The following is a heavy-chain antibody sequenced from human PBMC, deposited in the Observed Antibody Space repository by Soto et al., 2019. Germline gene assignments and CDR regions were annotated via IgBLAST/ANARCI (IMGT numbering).Heavy chain of an antibody. D-gene: IGHD3-22*01. V-gene: IGHV3-23*01. CDR3: AKDPYYYDSSGYFYVGAFDI. J-gene: IGHJ3*02. Sequence: GGSLRLSCAASGFTFSSYAMHWVRQAPGKGLEWVSATSGSGGSTYYADSVKGRFTISRDNSKNTLYLQMNSLRAEDTAVYYCAKDPYYYDSSGYFYVGAFDIWGQGTMVTVSS. CDR1: GFTFSSYA. CDR2: TSGSGGST.